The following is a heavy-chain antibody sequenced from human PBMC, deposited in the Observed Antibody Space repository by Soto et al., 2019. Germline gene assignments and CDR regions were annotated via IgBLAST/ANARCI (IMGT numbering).Heavy chain of an antibody. Sequence: SETLSLTCAVSGDSVSSSDFYWTWIRQPPGKPLEWIGYVYSTGTTNYSPSLKSRVDMSVDTSENQFSLKVRSVTAADAAVYFCARHEYSSSYGMDVWGQGTTVTVSS. D-gene: IGHD6-6*01. CDR1: GDSVSSSDFY. V-gene: IGHV4-61*08. CDR3: ARHEYSSSYGMDV. J-gene: IGHJ6*02. CDR2: VYSTGTT.